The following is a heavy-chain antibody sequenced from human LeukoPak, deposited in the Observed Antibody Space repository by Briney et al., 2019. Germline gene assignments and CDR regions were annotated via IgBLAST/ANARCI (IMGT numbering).Heavy chain of an antibody. CDR1: GGTFSRYA. Sequence: SVKVSCKASGGTFSRYAISWVRQAPGQGREWMGGIIPIFCTANYAQKFQGRVTITADKSTSTAYMELSSLRSEDTAVYYCARDSGRGGYIGYYYYGMDVWGKGPTVTVSS. J-gene: IGHJ6*04. D-gene: IGHD5-24*01. CDR2: IIPIFCTA. CDR3: ARDSGRGGYIGYYYYGMDV. V-gene: IGHV1-69*06.